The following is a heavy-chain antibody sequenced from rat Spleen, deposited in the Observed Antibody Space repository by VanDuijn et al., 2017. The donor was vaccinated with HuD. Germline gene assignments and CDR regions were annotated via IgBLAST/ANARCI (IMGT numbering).Heavy chain of an antibody. CDR3: STRDGGYPH. D-gene: IGHD1-11*01. Sequence: EVQLVESDGGLVQPGRSLKLSCVASGFTFSDYYMAWVRQAPTKGLEWVATISYDGSSTYYRDSVKGRFTISRDNAKSTLYLQMDSLRSEDTATYYCSTRDGGYPHWGQGVMVTVSS. J-gene: IGHJ2*01. CDR1: GFTFSDYY. V-gene: IGHV5-29*01. CDR2: ISYDGSST.